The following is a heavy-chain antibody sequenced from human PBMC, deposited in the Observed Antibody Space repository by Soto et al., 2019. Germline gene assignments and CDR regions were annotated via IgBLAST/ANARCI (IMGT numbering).Heavy chain of an antibody. Sequence: SVEVTCKDSGRTLTGNYIHWVRQAHGQGLEWMGWINPISGGTNYAQTLRGRVTMTRDTSVTTVNMDLSSLRYDDTAVYYCARANSGDDDEFDYWGQGTLVSVSS. V-gene: IGHV1-2*02. D-gene: IGHD5-12*01. J-gene: IGHJ4*02. CDR3: ARANSGDDDEFDY. CDR1: GRTLTGNY. CDR2: INPISGGT.